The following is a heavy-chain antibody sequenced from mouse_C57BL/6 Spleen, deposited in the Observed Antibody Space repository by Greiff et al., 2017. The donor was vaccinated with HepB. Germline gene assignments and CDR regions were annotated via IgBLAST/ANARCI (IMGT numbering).Heavy chain of an antibody. CDR2: IDPSDSYT. V-gene: IGHV1-50*01. J-gene: IGHJ4*01. CDR3: ALNYYSNYDAMDY. D-gene: IGHD2-5*01. CDR1: GYTFTSYW. Sequence: QVQLQQPGAELVKPGASVKLSCKASGYTFTSYWMQWVKQRPGQGLEWIGEIDPSDSYTNYNQKCKGKATLTVDTSSSTAYMQLSSLTSEDSAVYYCALNYYSNYDAMDYWGQGTSVTVSS.